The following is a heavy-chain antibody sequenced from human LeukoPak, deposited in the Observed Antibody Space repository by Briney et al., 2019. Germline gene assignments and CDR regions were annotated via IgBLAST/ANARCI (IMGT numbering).Heavy chain of an antibody. CDR1: GFTFRNYG. Sequence: GGSLRLSCAASGFTFRNYGMSWVRQAPGKGLEWVSDISGSGSTAYYTDSVKGRFTISRDNSKNSLYLQMNSLRAEDTAVYFCETELRGASCLLD. CDR2: ISGSGSTA. D-gene: IGHD1-7*01. J-gene: IGHJ4*01. CDR3: ETELRGASCLLD. V-gene: IGHV3-48*03.